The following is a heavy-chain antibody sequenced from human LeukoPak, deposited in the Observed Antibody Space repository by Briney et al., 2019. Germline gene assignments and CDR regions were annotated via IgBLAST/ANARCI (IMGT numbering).Heavy chain of an antibody. J-gene: IGHJ4*02. D-gene: IGHD2-2*02. CDR2: ISAYNGNT. V-gene: IGHV1-18*01. CDR3: ARAAYCSSTSCYTPTYFDY. Sequence: ASVKVSCKASGYTFTSYGISWVRQAPGQGLEWMGWISAYNGNTNYAQKLQGRVTMTTDTSTSTAYVELRSLRSDDTAVYYCARAAYCSSTSCYTPTYFDYWGQGTLVTVSS. CDR1: GYTFTSYG.